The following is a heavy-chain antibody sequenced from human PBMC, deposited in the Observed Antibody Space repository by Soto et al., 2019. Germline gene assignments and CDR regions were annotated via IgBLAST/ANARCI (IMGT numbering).Heavy chain of an antibody. CDR3: AVSKASSWYREYYYYGMDV. V-gene: IGHV3-33*01. J-gene: IGHJ6*02. CDR1: GFTFSSYG. Sequence: PGGSLRLSCAASGFTFSSYGMHWVRQAPGKGLEWVAVIWYDGSNKYYADSVKGRLTISRDNSKNTLYLQMNSLRAEDTAVYYCAVSKASSWYREYYYYGMDVWGQGTTVTVSS. CDR2: IWYDGSNK. D-gene: IGHD6-13*01.